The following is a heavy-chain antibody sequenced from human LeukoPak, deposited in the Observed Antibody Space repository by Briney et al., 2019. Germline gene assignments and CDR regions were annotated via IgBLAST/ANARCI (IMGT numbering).Heavy chain of an antibody. D-gene: IGHD1-26*01. CDR1: GGSISSYY. CDR2: IYYSGST. CDR3: ARLRGKNYFDY. J-gene: IGHJ4*02. Sequence: SSETLSLTCTVSGGSISSYYWSWIRQPPGKGLEWIGYIYYSGSTNYNPSLKSRVTISVDTSKNQFSLKLSSVTAADTAVYYCARLRGKNYFDYWGQGTLVTVSS. V-gene: IGHV4-59*08.